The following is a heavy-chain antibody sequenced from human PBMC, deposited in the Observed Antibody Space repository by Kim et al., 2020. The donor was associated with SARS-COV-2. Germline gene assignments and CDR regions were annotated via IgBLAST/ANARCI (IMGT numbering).Heavy chain of an antibody. CDR1: GGSISSSSYY. CDR2: IYYSGST. V-gene: IGHV4-39*07. Sequence: SETLSFTCTVSGGSISSSSYYWGWIRQPPGKGLEWIGSIYYSGSTYYNPSLKSRVTISVDTSKNQFSLKLSSVTAADTAVYYCARDRKDLYYFDYWGQGTLVTVSS. CDR3: ARDRKDLYYFDY. J-gene: IGHJ4*02.